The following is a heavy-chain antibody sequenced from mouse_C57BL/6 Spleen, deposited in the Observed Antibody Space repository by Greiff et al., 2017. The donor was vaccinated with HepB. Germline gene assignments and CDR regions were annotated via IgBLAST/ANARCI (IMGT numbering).Heavy chain of an antibody. J-gene: IGHJ1*03. D-gene: IGHD1-1*01. V-gene: IGHV1-22*01. Sequence: EVQLQQSGPELVKPGASVKMSCKASGYTFTDYNMHWVKQSHGKSLEWIGYINPNNGGTSYNQKFKGKATLTVNKSSSTADMEISSLTSEDSAVYYFARGGLLRRHWYFDVWGTGTTVTVSS. CDR1: GYTFTDYN. CDR3: ARGGLLRRHWYFDV. CDR2: INPNNGGT.